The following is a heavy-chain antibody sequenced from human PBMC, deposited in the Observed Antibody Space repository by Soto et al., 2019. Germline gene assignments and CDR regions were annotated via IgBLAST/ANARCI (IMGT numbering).Heavy chain of an antibody. CDR3: AAKLGTTHYFDF. Sequence: QVQLQESGPGLVQPSQTLSLTCSVSGDPVSSGSYYWTWVRQHPVKGLEWIGYIYHTGSTYYNLSRQSRLIMSIDTSKNQFSLHLYSVTAADKAVYFCAAKLGTTHYFDFWGQGSLVAVSS. D-gene: IGHD7-27*01. CDR1: GDPVSSGSYY. CDR2: IYHTGST. V-gene: IGHV4-31*03. J-gene: IGHJ4*02.